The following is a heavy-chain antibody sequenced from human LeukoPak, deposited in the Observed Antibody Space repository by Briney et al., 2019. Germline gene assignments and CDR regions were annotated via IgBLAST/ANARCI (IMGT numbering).Heavy chain of an antibody. D-gene: IGHD5-24*01. V-gene: IGHV1-2*02. CDR1: GYTFTGYY. CDR2: INPNGGGT. Sequence: ASVKVSCKASGYTFTGYYMHWVRQAPGQGLEWMGWINPNGGGTNYAQKFQGRVTMTRDTSISTAYMELSRLRSDDTAVYYCARDLEMATNCGFDPWGQGTLVTVSS. J-gene: IGHJ5*02. CDR3: ARDLEMATNCGFDP.